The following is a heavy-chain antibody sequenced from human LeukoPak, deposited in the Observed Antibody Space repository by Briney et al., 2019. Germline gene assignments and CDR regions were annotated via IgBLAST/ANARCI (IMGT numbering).Heavy chain of an antibody. CDR3: ARGYCSGGSCYSYYFDY. CDR2: ISAYNGNT. Sequence: ASVKVSCKASGYTFTSYGISWVRQAPEQGLEWMGWISAYNGNTNYAQKLQGRVTMTTDTSTSTAYMELRSLRSDDTAVYYCARGYCSGGSCYSYYFDYWGQGTLVTVSS. CDR1: GYTFTSYG. V-gene: IGHV1-18*04. D-gene: IGHD2-15*01. J-gene: IGHJ4*02.